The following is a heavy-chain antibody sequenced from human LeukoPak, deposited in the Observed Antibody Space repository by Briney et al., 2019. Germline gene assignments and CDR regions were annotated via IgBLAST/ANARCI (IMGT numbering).Heavy chain of an antibody. CDR3: ARLSIYGPMDAFDI. D-gene: IGHD2/OR15-2a*01. CDR2: IKQDGSEK. J-gene: IGHJ3*02. CDR1: GFTFSSYW. Sequence: GGSLRLSCAASGFTFSSYWMSWVRQAPGKGLEWVANIKQDGSEKYYVDSVKGRFTISRDNAKNSLYLQMNSLRAEDTAVYYCARLSIYGPMDAFDIWGQGTMVTVSS. V-gene: IGHV3-7*01.